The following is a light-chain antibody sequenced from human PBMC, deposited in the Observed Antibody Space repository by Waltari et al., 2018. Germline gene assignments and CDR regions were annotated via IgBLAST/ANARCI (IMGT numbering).Light chain of an antibody. Sequence: WYQQYPGKAPILMICDVSNRPSGVSNRFSGSKSGNTASLTISGLQAEDEADYYCSSYTTSSTLGFGGGTKLTVL. J-gene: IGLJ2*01. V-gene: IGLV2-14*03. CDR2: DVS. CDR3: SSYTTSSTLG.